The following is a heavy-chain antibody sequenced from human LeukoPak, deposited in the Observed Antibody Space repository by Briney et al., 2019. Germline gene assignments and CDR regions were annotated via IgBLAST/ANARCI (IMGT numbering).Heavy chain of an antibody. CDR2: ISTYNGNT. J-gene: IGHJ5*02. CDR1: GYTFTSYD. D-gene: IGHD3-16*01. CDR3: ARLEDEVVTFGGVDPNWFNP. Sequence: ASVKVSCKASGYTFTSYDINWVRQATGQGLDWMGWISTYNGNTNYAQKLQGRVTMTTDTSTSTAYMELRNLRSDDTAVYYCARLEDEVVTFGGVDPNWFNPWGQGTLVTVSS. V-gene: IGHV1-18*01.